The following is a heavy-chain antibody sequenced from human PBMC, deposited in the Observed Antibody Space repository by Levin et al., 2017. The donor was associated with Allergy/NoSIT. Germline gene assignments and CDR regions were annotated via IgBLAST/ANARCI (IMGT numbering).Heavy chain of an antibody. CDR2: IYHNGNP. Sequence: TSETLSLTCVVSGGSIITSAWWSWVRQPPGKGLEWIGEIYHNGNPNYNPSLKSRVTISVDKSKNQFSLKLSSVTAADTAVYYCARKPTTTDWFDPWGQGTLVTVSS. V-gene: IGHV4/OR15-8*01. D-gene: IGHD1-1*01. CDR1: GGSIITSAW. J-gene: IGHJ5*02. CDR3: ARKPTTTDWFDP.